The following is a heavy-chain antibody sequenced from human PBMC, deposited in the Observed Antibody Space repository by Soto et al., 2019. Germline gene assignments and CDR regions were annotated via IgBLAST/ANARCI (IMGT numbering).Heavy chain of an antibody. Sequence: PGGSLKISRKGSGYSFSRYWIRWGRQMPGKGLEWMGRIDPSDSYTNYSPSFQGHVTISADKSISTAYLQWSSLKASDTAMYYCARLFFSIYGMDVWGQGTTVTVSS. CDR1: GYSFSRYW. J-gene: IGHJ6*02. CDR2: IDPSDSYT. D-gene: IGHD3-10*01. V-gene: IGHV5-10-1*01. CDR3: ARLFFSIYGMDV.